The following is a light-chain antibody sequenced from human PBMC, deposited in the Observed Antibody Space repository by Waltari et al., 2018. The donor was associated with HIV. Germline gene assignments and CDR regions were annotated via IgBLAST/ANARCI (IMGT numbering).Light chain of an antibody. CDR3: CTYTTVNSWV. CDR2: EDT. V-gene: IGLV2-18*02. Sequence: QSALTQPPSVSGSPGHSVTISCTGTSSAIGFYDRVSWYRQPPATAPKLIIYEDTKRPSGVPDRFAGSKARNTASLTSCGLQAEDDADYYCCTYTTVNSWVFGGGTKLTVL. J-gene: IGLJ3*02. CDR1: SSAIGFYDR.